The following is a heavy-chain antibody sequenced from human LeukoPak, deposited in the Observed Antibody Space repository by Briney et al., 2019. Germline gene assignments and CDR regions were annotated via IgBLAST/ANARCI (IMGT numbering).Heavy chain of an antibody. J-gene: IGHJ4*02. CDR1: GFTFSSYW. D-gene: IGHD6-19*01. CDR2: IKQDGSEK. V-gene: IGHV3-7*03. Sequence: QAGGSLRLSCAASGFTFSSYWMSWVRQAPGKGLEWVANIKQDGSEKYYVDSVKGRFTISRDNSKNTLYLQMNSLRAEDTAVYYCAKDLSSGWPTNFDYWGQGTLVTVSS. CDR3: AKDLSSGWPTNFDY.